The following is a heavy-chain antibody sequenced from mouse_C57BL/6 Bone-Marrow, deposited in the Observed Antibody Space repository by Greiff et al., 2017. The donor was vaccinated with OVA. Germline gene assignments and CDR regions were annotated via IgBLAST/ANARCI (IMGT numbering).Heavy chain of an antibody. CDR3: ARGDWDYFDY. CDR1: GYTFTDYY. J-gene: IGHJ2*01. V-gene: IGHV1-84*01. CDR2: IYPGSGNT. D-gene: IGHD2-13*01. Sequence: QVHVKQSGPELVKPGASVKISCKASGYTFTDYYINWVKQRPGQGLEWIGWIYPGSGNTKYNEKFKGKATLTVDTSSSTAYMQLSSLTSEDSAVYCCARGDWDYFDYWGQGSTLTVSS.